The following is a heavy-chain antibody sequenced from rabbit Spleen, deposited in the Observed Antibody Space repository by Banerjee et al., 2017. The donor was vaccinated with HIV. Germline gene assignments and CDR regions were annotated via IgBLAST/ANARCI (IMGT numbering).Heavy chain of an antibody. V-gene: IGHV1S47*01. Sequence: QEQLVESGGGLVQPGGSLKLSCKDSGFDFTNYGVSWVRQAPGKGLEWIGYIEPIFGKTYYANWVNGRFTISSHNAQNKLYLQLSSLTAADTATYFCVRDQAGDADYGPYSLNLWGPGTLVTVS. CDR3: VRDQAGDADYGPYSLNL. D-gene: IGHD2-1*01. CDR1: GFDFTNYG. CDR2: IEPIFGKT. J-gene: IGHJ4*01.